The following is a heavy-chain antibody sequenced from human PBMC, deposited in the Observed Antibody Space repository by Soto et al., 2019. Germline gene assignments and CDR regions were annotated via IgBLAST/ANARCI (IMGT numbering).Heavy chain of an antibody. Sequence: EVQLVESGGGLAQPEGSLRLSCEASGFTFEKYWMTWVRQGPGKGLEWVASISQDSIETYYVDSVEGRFTISRDNAKNSVSLQMSSLRADDTAVYYCASVGGPLVRLSWGAMDYWGQGAQVTVSS. CDR1: GFTFEKYW. CDR2: ISQDSIET. D-gene: IGHD3-16*01. CDR3: ASVGGPLVRLSWGAMDY. V-gene: IGHV3-7*05. J-gene: IGHJ4*02.